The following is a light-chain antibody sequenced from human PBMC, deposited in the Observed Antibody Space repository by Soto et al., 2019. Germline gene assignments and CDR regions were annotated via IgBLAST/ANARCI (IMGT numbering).Light chain of an antibody. Sequence: DIQMTQSPSSLSASVGDRVTITCRASQSISSYLNWYQQKPGKAPKLLIYAASSLQSGVPSRFXGGGSGTDFTLTISSLQPEDFATYYCQQSYSTLMYTFGQGTKLEIK. CDR1: QSISSY. J-gene: IGKJ2*01. CDR2: AAS. V-gene: IGKV1-39*01. CDR3: QQSYSTLMYT.